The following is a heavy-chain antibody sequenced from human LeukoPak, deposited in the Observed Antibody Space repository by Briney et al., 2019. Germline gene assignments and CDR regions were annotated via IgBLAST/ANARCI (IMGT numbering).Heavy chain of an antibody. CDR3: AKDQWLATVPYYYYGMDV. Sequence: GGSLRLSCAASGFIFSSYGMYWVRQAPGKGLEWVAVISYDGSNKYYGDSVKRRFTISRDNSKNTMYLLMNSLRAEDTAVYYCAKDQWLATVPYYYYGMDVWGQGTTVTVSS. J-gene: IGHJ6*02. CDR1: GFIFSSYG. CDR2: ISYDGSNK. V-gene: IGHV3-30*18. D-gene: IGHD6-19*01.